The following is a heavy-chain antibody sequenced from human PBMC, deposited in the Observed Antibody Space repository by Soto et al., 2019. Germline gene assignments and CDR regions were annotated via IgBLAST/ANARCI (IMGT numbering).Heavy chain of an antibody. D-gene: IGHD3-3*01. CDR1: VFTFSSYA. V-gene: IGHV3-23*01. Sequence: VGSLRLSCASSVFTFSSYAMSWVRQAPGKWLEWVTAINGGSTTYYADSVKGRFTISRDNSKNTLYLQMNSLRAEDTAVYYCAKDKDWSGVFGMERWGQGTMDIVSS. CDR3: AKDKDWSGVFGMER. CDR2: INGGSTT. J-gene: IGHJ3*01.